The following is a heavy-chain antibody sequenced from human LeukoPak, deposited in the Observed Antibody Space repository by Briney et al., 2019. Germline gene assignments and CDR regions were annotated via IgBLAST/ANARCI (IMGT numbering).Heavy chain of an antibody. V-gene: IGHV3-23*01. Sequence: PGGSLRLSCAASGFTFSSYAMNWVRQAPGKGLEWVSGIIGNGVNTYHADSVQGRFTISRDNSKNTLYLQMNSLRAEDTAVYYCAKYWVDTILVPFDYWGQGTLVTVSS. J-gene: IGHJ4*02. D-gene: IGHD5-18*01. CDR2: IIGNGVNT. CDR3: AKYWVDTILVPFDY. CDR1: GFTFSSYA.